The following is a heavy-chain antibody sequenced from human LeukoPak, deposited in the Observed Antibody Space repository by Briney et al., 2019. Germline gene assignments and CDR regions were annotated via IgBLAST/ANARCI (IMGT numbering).Heavy chain of an antibody. CDR2: IYSGGST. CDR3: AREGQPHDAFDI. CDR1: GFTVSSIY. D-gene: IGHD5-18*01. V-gene: IGHV3-53*01. Sequence: SGGSLRLSCAASGFTVSSIYMSWVRQAPGKGLEWVSVIYSGGSTYYADSVKGRFTISRDNSKNTLYLQMNSLRAEDTAVYYCAREGQPHDAFDIWGQGTMVTVSS. J-gene: IGHJ3*02.